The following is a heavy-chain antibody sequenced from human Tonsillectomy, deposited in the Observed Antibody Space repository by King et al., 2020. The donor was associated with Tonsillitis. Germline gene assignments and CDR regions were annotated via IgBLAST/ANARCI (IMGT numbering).Heavy chain of an antibody. V-gene: IGHV1-69*18. J-gene: IGHJ4*02. D-gene: IGHD4-17*01. CDR2: IIPHFGTA. CDR3: ARVKEGGDYDGPFDY. Sequence: VQLVQSGAEVKKPGSSVRVSCKAPGGTFSGYAITWVRQAPGQGLEWLGRIIPHFGTAIYAQTFQGRVTITADESTSTAYMELSSLRSEDTAVYFCARVKEGGDYDGPFDYWGQGTVVTVSS. CDR1: GGTFSGYA.